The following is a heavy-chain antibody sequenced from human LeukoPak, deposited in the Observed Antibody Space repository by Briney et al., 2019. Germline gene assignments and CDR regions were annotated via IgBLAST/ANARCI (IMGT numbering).Heavy chain of an antibody. J-gene: IGHJ6*03. D-gene: IGHD1-1*01. CDR2: IIYSGST. CDR3: ARGRVSSSTWYSAYYYFFYMDF. Sequence: SETLSLTCTVSGGSINNYYWSWIRQPPGKGLEWIGYIIYSGSTNYNPSLKSRVTISVDTSKNHFSLKLSSVTAADTAVYFCARGRVSSSTWYSAYYYFFYMDFWGKGTTVTVSS. V-gene: IGHV4-59*01. CDR1: GGSINNYY.